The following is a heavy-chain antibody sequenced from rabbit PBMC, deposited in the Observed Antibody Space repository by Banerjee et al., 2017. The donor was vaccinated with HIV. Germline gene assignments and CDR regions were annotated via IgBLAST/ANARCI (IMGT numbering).Heavy chain of an antibody. J-gene: IGHJ4*01. D-gene: IGHD6-1*01. Sequence: QLKLEESGGGLVKHVGSLTLTCTVFGLSFSIKYVMCWVRQAQVKGLEWTACINTSNGITVYATWAKDRFTISKTSSTTVTLQMTSLTAADTATYFCARFDGFADCTFNLWGQGTLVTVS. CDR2: INTSNGIT. V-gene: IGHV1S45*01. CDR1: GLSFSIKYV. CDR3: ARFDGFADCTFNL.